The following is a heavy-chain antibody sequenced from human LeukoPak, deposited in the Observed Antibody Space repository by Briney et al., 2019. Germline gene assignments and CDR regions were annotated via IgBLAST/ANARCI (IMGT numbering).Heavy chain of an antibody. D-gene: IGHD2-21*01. V-gene: IGHV1-69*13. Sequence: ASVKVSCKASGGTFSSYAISWVRQAPGQGLEWMGGIIPIFGTANYAQKFQGRVTITADESTSTAYMELSSLRSEDTAVYYCARAGYCGGDCYARAWFDPWGQGILVTVSS. CDR3: ARAGYCGGDCYARAWFDP. CDR1: GGTFSSYA. CDR2: IIPIFGTA. J-gene: IGHJ5*02.